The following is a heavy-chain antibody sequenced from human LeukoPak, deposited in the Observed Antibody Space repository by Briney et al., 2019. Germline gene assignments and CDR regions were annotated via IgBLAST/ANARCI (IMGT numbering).Heavy chain of an antibody. D-gene: IGHD3-22*01. CDR2: IYYSGST. Sequence: SETLSLTCTVSGGSISSYYWSWIRQPPGKGLEWIGYIYYSGSTNYNPSLKSRVTISVDTSKNQFSLKLSSVTVADTAVYYCAREESDYYDSSGYYRIQAFDIWGQGTMVTVSS. J-gene: IGHJ3*02. CDR3: AREESDYYDSSGYYRIQAFDI. CDR1: GGSISSYY. V-gene: IGHV4-59*01.